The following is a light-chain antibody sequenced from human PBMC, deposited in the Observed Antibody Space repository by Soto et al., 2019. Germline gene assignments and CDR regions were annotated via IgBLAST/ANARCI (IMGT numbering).Light chain of an antibody. J-gene: IGKJ4*01. CDR1: ESISIY. CDR3: QQSYSSPLT. V-gene: IGKV1-39*01. Sequence: DIRMTQGPSSLSASVGNRVTITCRASESISIYLNWYQQKPGKAPKLLIYAASSLQSGVPSRFSGSGSGTDFTLTISSLQPEDFATYFCQQSYSSPLTFGGGTKVE. CDR2: AAS.